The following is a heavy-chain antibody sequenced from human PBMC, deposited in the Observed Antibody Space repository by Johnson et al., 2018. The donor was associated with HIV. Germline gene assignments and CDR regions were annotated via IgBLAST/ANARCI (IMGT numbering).Heavy chain of an antibody. D-gene: IGHD4/OR15-4a*01. V-gene: IGHV3-74*01. CDR2: INSDGSST. CDR3: ARKGWASSMVNAFDI. J-gene: IGHJ3*02. CDR1: GFTFSSYW. Sequence: AQLVESGGGLVQPGGSLRLSCAASGFTFSSYWMHWVRQAPGKGLVWVSRINSDGSSTSYADSVKGRFTISRDNAKNTLYLQMNSLRAEDTAVYYCARKGWASSMVNAFDIWGQGTMVTVSS.